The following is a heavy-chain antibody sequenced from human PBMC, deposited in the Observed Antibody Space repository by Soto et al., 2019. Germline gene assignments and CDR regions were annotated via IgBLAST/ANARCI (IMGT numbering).Heavy chain of an antibody. CDR1: GFTFSNAW. Sequence: GGSLRLSCAASGFTFSNAWMSWVRQAPGKGLEWVGRIKSKTDGGTTDYAAPVKGRFTISRDDSKNTLYLQMNSLKTEDTAVYYCTTSVGVYYYYGMDVWGQGTTVTVSS. CDR3: TTSVGVYYYYGMDV. J-gene: IGHJ6*02. V-gene: IGHV3-15*01. D-gene: IGHD3-3*01. CDR2: IKSKTDGGTT.